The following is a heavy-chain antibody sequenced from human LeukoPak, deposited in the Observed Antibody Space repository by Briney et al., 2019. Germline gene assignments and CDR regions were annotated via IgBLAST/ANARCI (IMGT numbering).Heavy chain of an antibody. CDR3: ARDYTVYWYFDL. V-gene: IGHV3-21*01. CDR1: GFTFSNYN. Sequence: GGSLRLSYAASGFTFSNYNMNWVRQAPGKAMEWVSSITSSGTYIFYADSVKGRFTISRDNAKNSLYLQMNSLGAEDTAVYYCARDYTVYWYFDLWGRGTLVTVSS. CDR2: ITSSGTYI. D-gene: IGHD3-16*01. J-gene: IGHJ2*01.